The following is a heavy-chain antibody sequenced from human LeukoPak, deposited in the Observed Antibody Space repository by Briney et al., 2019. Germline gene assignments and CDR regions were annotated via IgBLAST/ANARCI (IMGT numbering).Heavy chain of an antibody. Sequence: PGGSLRLSCAASGFTFDDYAMHWVRQAPGKGLEWVSGISWNSGSIGYADSVKGRFTISRDNAKNSLYLQMNSLRAEDTALYYCAKGNNYYYMDVWGKGTTVTISS. CDR1: GFTFDDYA. CDR2: ISWNSGSI. J-gene: IGHJ6*03. CDR3: AKGNNYYYMDV. V-gene: IGHV3-9*01.